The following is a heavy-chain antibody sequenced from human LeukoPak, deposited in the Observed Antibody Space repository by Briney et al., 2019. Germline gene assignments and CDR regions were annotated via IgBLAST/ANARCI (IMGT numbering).Heavy chain of an antibody. CDR2: IYHSGST. D-gene: IGHD7-27*01. CDR1: GGSISSGGYY. V-gene: IGHV4-30-2*01. CDR3: AREWDKLGISTRAFDI. J-gene: IGHJ3*02. Sequence: SETLSLTCTVSGGSISSGGYYWSWIRQPPGKGLEWIGYIYHSGSTYYNPSLKSRVTISVDRSKNQFSLKLSSVTAADTAVYYCAREWDKLGISTRAFDIWGQGTMVTVSS.